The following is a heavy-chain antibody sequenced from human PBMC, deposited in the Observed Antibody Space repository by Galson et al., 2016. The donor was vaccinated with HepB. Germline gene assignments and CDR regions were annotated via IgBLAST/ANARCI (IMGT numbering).Heavy chain of an antibody. CDR1: GGAITSGSYY. Sequence: SETLSLTCIVSGGAITSGSYYWTWIRQSPGKGLEWIGHVYFGGRTSYNPTFKSRVTISEDSSKNQFSLKVTSVTAADTAVYYCARGGLSSSNWYRATAFDPWGQGTLVTVSS. J-gene: IGHJ5*01. CDR2: VYFGGRT. D-gene: IGHD6-13*01. CDR3: ARGGLSSSNWYRATAFDP. V-gene: IGHV4-61*01.